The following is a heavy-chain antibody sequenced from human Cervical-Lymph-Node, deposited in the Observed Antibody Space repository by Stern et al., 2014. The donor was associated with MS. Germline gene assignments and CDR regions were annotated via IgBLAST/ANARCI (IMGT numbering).Heavy chain of an antibody. V-gene: IGHV5-51*01. J-gene: IGHJ4*02. CDR3: ARHVQGFDY. CDR1: GYSFTIYY. Sequence: VQLVQSGAEVKKPGESLKISCKLSGYSFTIYYIAWVRQMPGTGLNWMGVIYPYDSDTTYSPSFQAQVPISADKSITSAYLQWSSLRASDTAMYYCARHVQGFDYWGQGTLVTVSS. CDR2: IYPYDSDT.